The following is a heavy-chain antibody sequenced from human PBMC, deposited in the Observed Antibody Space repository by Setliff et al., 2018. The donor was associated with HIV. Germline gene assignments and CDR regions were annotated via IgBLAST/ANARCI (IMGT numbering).Heavy chain of an antibody. J-gene: IGHJ3*02. CDR2: IYYTGTT. V-gene: IGHV4-59*01. D-gene: IGHD1-26*01. Sequence: SETLSLTCTVSGGSISSTYWSWIRQPPGKGLEWIGYIYYTGTTDYSPSFESRVTISLDTSKTQFSLKLNSVTAADTAVYYCARGQPQGGGTYWSAFDIWGQGTMVTVSS. CDR3: ARGQPQGGGTYWSAFDI. CDR1: GGSISSTY.